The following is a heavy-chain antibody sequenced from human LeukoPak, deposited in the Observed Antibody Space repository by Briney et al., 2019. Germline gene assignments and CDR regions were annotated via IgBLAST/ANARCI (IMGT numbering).Heavy chain of an antibody. D-gene: IGHD3-3*01. CDR2: ISAYNGNT. CDR1: GYTFTSYG. J-gene: IGHJ6*04. Sequence: ASVKVSCEASGYTFTSYGISWVRQAPGQGLEWMGWISAYNGNTNYAQKLQGRVTMTTDTSTSTAYMELRSLRSDDTAVYYCARDQYYDFTLDVWGKGTTVTVSS. V-gene: IGHV1-18*01. CDR3: ARDQYYDFTLDV.